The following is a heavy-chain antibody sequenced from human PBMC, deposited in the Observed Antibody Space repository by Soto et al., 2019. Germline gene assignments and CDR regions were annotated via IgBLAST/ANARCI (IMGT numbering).Heavy chain of an antibody. CDR3: AILFGNSWVFDY. CDR1: GFTVSSNY. Sequence: GGSLRLSCAASGFTVSSNYMSWVRQAPGKGLEWVSVIYSGGSTYYADSVKGRFTISRVNSKNILYLQMNSLRFEYLAVYYCAILFGNSWVFDYWGQGTLVNFS. CDR2: IYSGGST. J-gene: IGHJ4*02. D-gene: IGHD1-7*01. V-gene: IGHV3-66*01.